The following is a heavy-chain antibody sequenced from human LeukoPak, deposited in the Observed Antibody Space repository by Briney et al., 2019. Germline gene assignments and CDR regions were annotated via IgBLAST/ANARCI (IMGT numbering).Heavy chain of an antibody. CDR1: GFSVSGYW. D-gene: IGHD3-22*01. Sequence: GGSLRLSCAVSGFSVSGYWMTWVRQAPGKGRGGVANKRQYESGKNYVDSVKGRFTISRDNAKNSLYLQMNSLRAEDTAVYHCPRWGRDFGYASSGYYPFDYWGQGTLVTVSS. V-gene: IGHV3-7*01. J-gene: IGHJ4*02. CDR3: PRWGRDFGYASSGYYPFDY. CDR2: KRQYESGK.